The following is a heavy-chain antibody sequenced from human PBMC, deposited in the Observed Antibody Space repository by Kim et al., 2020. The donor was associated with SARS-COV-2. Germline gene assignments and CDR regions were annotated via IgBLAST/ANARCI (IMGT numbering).Heavy chain of an antibody. D-gene: IGHD2-15*01. CDR2: IYHSGST. V-gene: IGHV4-38-2*02. CDR3: AREGGQTIVVVVAATPEWFDP. J-gene: IGHJ5*02. CDR1: GYSISSGYY. Sequence: SETLSLTCTVSGYSISSGYYWGWIRQPPGKGLEWIGSIYHSGSTYYNPSLKSRVTISVDTSKNQFSLKLSSVTAADTAVYYCAREGGQTIVVVVAATPEWFDPWGQGTLVTVSS.